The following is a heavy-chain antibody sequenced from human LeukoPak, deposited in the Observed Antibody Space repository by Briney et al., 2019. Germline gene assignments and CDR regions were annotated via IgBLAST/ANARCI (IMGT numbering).Heavy chain of an antibody. CDR3: AKVTYGSGTYGAFDS. CDR2: ISGSGDYT. D-gene: IGHD3-10*01. CDR1: GFTFSSHG. V-gene: IGHV3-23*01. Sequence: GGSLRLSCAASGFTFSSHGMSWVRQAPGKGLEWVSTISGSGDYTYYADSVKGRFTISRDNSKNTLYLQMNSLRAEDTAIYYCAKVTYGSGTYGAFDSWGQGTLVTVSS. J-gene: IGHJ4*02.